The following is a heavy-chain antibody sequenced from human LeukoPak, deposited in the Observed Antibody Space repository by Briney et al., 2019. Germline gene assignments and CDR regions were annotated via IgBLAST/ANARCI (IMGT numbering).Heavy chain of an antibody. D-gene: IGHD2-15*01. CDR1: GFSFSSYA. J-gene: IGHJ4*02. V-gene: IGHV3-23*01. CDR2: ITGGADIT. CDR3: AKDPPSGYCSGGTCNDSPFDS. Sequence: GGSLRLSCAASGFSFSSYAMSWVRQAPGKGPEWVSLITGGADITYYADSVKGRFTISRDNSKNMLFLQMNSLRVEDTAVYYCAKDPPSGYCSGGTCNDSPFDSWGQGTLVTVSS.